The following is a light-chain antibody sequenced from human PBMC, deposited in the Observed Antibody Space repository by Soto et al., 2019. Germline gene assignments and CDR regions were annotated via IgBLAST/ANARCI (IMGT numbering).Light chain of an antibody. V-gene: IGKV3D-15*01. CDR1: QSVSRN. J-gene: IGKJ1*01. Sequence: EIVMTQSPATLSVFPGERVTLSCRASQSVSRNLAWYQQKPGQAPRLLIYDASNRATGIPARFSGSGSGTEFTLTISSLQPDDFATYYCQHYNSYSEAFGQGTKVDIK. CDR3: QHYNSYSEA. CDR2: DAS.